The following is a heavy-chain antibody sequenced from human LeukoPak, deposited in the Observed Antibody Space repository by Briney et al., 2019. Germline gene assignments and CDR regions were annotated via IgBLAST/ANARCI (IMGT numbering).Heavy chain of an antibody. D-gene: IGHD2-15*01. Sequence: ASVKVSCKASGYTFTSYAMNWVRQAPGQGLEWMGWINPNSGGTNYAQKFQGRVTMTRNTSISTAYMELSSLRSEDTAVYYCARGRGRRVVAATGKEFDYWGQGTLVTVSS. CDR1: GYTFTSYA. CDR2: INPNSGGT. CDR3: ARGRGRRVVAATGKEFDY. V-gene: IGHV1-8*02. J-gene: IGHJ4*02.